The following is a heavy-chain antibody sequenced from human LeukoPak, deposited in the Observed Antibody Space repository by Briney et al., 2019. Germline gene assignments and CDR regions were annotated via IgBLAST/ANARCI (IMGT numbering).Heavy chain of an antibody. CDR3: ARGGYGSDY. Sequence: GGSLRLSCAASGFTFSSYWMHWVRQAPGKGLVWVSRINSDGSSTTYADSVRGRFSISRDNAKNTLYLQMNSLRAEDTAVYYCARGGYGSDYWGQGTLVTVSS. CDR2: INSDGSST. V-gene: IGHV3-74*01. J-gene: IGHJ4*02. CDR1: GFTFSSYW. D-gene: IGHD3-10*01.